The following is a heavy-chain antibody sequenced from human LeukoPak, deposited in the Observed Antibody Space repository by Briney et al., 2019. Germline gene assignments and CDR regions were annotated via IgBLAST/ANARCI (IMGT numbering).Heavy chain of an antibody. Sequence: GGSLRLSCAASGFTFSSYAMSWVGQAPGKGLEWVSAISGSGGSTYYADSVKGRFTISRDNSKNTLYLQMNSLRAEDTAVYYCAKFRVIAVAGSDFDSWGQGTLVTVSS. J-gene: IGHJ4*02. D-gene: IGHD6-19*01. CDR1: GFTFSSYA. CDR3: AKFRVIAVAGSDFDS. CDR2: ISGSGGST. V-gene: IGHV3-23*01.